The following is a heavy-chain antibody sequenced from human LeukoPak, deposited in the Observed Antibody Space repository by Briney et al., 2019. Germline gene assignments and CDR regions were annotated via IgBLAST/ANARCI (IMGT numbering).Heavy chain of an antibody. J-gene: IGHJ4*02. D-gene: IGHD6-6*01. Sequence: ASVKVSCKASGYTFTSYGINWVRQAPGQGLEWMGWISTYNGETIYAQKVQGRVTMTTDTSTSTAYMELRSLRSDDTAVYYCAKDRWRDGSSSFDNWGQGTLVTVSS. CDR3: AKDRWRDGSSSFDN. CDR2: ISTYNGET. CDR1: GYTFTSYG. V-gene: IGHV1-18*01.